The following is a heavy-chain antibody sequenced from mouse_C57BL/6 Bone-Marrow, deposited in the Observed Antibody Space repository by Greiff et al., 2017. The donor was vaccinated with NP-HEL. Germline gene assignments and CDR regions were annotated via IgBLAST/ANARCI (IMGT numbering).Heavy chain of an antibody. J-gene: IGHJ3*01. Sequence: VQVVESGPGLVAPSQSLSITCTVSGFSLTSYAISWVRQPPGKGLEWLGVIWTGGGTNYNSALKSRLSISKDNSKSQVFLKMNSLQTDDTARYYCASSHYYGSRGFAYWGQGTLVTVSA. V-gene: IGHV2-9-1*01. D-gene: IGHD1-1*01. CDR3: ASSHYYGSRGFAY. CDR1: GFSLTSYA. CDR2: IWTGGGT.